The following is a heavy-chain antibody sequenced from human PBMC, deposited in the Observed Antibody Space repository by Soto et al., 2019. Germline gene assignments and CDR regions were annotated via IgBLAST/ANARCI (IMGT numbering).Heavy chain of an antibody. V-gene: IGHV1-46*03. Sequence: ASVKVSCKASGYTFTSYYMHWVRQAPGQGLEWMGIINPSGGSTSYAQKFQGRVTMTRDTSTSTVYMELSSLRSEDTAVYYCARAFCSGGSCYSGSIRFDPWGQGTLVTVSS. CDR2: INPSGGST. J-gene: IGHJ5*02. CDR3: ARAFCSGGSCYSGSIRFDP. CDR1: GYTFTSYY. D-gene: IGHD2-15*01.